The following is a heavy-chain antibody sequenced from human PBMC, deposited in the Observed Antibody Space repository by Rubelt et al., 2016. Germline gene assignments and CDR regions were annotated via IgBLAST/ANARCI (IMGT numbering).Heavy chain of an antibody. CDR3: AAGLQYNWFDP. CDR1: GYTLTELS. Sequence: QVQLVQSGAEVKKPGASVKVSCKVSGYTLTELSMHWVRQAPGKGLEWMGGFDPEDGETIYAEKFQGRVTLTKDTSTATAYMGLRSLRSDDTAVYFCAAGLQYNWFDPWGQGTLVTVSS. J-gene: IGHJ5*02. V-gene: IGHV1-24*01. D-gene: IGHD4-11*01. CDR2: FDPEDGET.